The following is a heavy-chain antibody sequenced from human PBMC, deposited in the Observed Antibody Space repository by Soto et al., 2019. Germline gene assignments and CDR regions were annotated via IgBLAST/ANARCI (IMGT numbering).Heavy chain of an antibody. CDR1: GGTFSSYA. CDR3: ARAVVTAKDYYYGMDV. J-gene: IGHJ6*02. V-gene: IGHV1-69*13. CDR2: IIPIFGTA. D-gene: IGHD2-21*02. Sequence: RASVKVSCKASGGTFSSYAISWVRQAPGQGLEWMGGIIPIFGTANYAQKFQGRVTITADESTSTAYMELSSLRSEDTAVYYCARAVVTAKDYYYGMDVWGQGTTVTVSS.